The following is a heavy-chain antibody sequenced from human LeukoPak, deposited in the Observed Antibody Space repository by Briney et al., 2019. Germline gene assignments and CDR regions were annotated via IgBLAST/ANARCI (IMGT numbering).Heavy chain of an antibody. CDR2: INAGNGNT. CDR3: ARDYCSSTSCYYYYYYGMDV. Sequence: GASVKVSCKASGYTFTSYAMHWVRQAPGQRLEWMGWINAGNGNTKYSQKFQGRVTITRDTSASTAYMELSSLSSEDTAVYYCARDYCSSTSCYYYYYYGMDVWGQGTTVTVSS. CDR1: GYTFTSYA. J-gene: IGHJ6*02. D-gene: IGHD2-2*01. V-gene: IGHV1-3*01.